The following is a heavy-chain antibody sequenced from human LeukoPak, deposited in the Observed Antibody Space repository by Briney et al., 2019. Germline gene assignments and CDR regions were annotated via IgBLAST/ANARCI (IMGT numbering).Heavy chain of an antibody. Sequence: GGSLRLSCATSGLTFSDYYMGWIRQAPGKGLEWISYISSNGRTIYYADSVKGRFTISRDNARKSVYLQMNSLRAEDTAIYYCARTQQWLVSGFDPWVQGTLVTVSS. CDR1: GLTFSDYY. CDR3: ARTQQWLVSGFDP. V-gene: IGHV3-11*01. D-gene: IGHD6-19*01. J-gene: IGHJ5*02. CDR2: ISSNGRTI.